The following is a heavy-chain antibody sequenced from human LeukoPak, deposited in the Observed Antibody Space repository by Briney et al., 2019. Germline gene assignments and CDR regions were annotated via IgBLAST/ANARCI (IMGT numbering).Heavy chain of an antibody. V-gene: IGHV3-53*01. Sequence: PGGSLRLSCAASGFTFSSYSMSWVRQAPGKGLEWVSFIYSGGNTHYSDSVKGRFTISRDNSKNTLYLQMNSLRAEDTAVYYCARGGAARPDFWGQGTLVTVSS. CDR3: ARGGAARPDF. J-gene: IGHJ4*02. CDR2: IYSGGNT. D-gene: IGHD6-6*01. CDR1: GFTFSSYS.